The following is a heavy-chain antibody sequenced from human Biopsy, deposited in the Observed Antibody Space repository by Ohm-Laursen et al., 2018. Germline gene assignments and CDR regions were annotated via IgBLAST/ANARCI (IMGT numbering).Heavy chain of an antibody. CDR3: ARSFGVVINFEHNWFDP. V-gene: IGHV1-69*06. Sequence: ASVKVSCKSSGATFSNYAINWLRQAPGQGLEWMGGINPMFGTAKYAQRFQGRVTITADKSTSTADMELSSLRSDDTAVYYCARSFGVVINFEHNWFDPWGQGTLVTVSS. CDR1: GATFSNYA. D-gene: IGHD3-3*01. CDR2: INPMFGTA. J-gene: IGHJ5*02.